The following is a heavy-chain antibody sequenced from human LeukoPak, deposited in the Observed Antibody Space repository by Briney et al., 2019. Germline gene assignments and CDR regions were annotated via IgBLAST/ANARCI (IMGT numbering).Heavy chain of an antibody. Sequence: SQTLSLTCTVSGGSISSGSYYWSWIRQPAGKGLEWIGRIYTSGSTNYNPSLKSRVTMSVDTSKNQFSLKLSSVTAADTAVYYCARDIHRSRDPNAFDIWGQGTMVTVSS. V-gene: IGHV4-61*02. CDR3: ARDIHRSRDPNAFDI. CDR1: GGSISSGSYY. CDR2: IYTSGST. J-gene: IGHJ3*02. D-gene: IGHD2-21*02.